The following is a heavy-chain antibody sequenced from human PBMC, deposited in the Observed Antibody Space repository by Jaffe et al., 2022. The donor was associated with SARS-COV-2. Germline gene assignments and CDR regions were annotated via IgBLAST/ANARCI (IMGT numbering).Heavy chain of an antibody. CDR1: GGSFSGYY. Sequence: QVQLQQWGAGLLKPSETLSLTCAVYGGSFSGYYWSWIRQPPGKGLEWIGEINHSGSTNYNPSLKSRVTISVDTSKNQFSLKLSSVTAADTAVYYCARGIVVVPAATEGGGYYYYMDVWGKGTTVTVSS. D-gene: IGHD2-2*01. CDR2: INHSGST. V-gene: IGHV4-34*01. CDR3: ARGIVVVPAATEGGGYYYYMDV. J-gene: IGHJ6*03.